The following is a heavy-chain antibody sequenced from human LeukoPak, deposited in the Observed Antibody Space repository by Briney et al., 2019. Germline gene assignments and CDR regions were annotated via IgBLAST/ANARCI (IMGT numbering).Heavy chain of an antibody. CDR1: GGSMSTYY. V-gene: IGHV4-59*08. CDR2: IYDSGST. Sequence: SETLSLTCTVSGGSMSTYYWSWIRQPPGKGLEWIGYIYDSGSTNYNPSLKSRVTISVDTSKNLFSLKLSSVTAADTAVYYCARRGSGGRSFDYWGQGTLVTVSS. D-gene: IGHD3-10*01. J-gene: IGHJ4*02. CDR3: ARRGSGGRSFDY.